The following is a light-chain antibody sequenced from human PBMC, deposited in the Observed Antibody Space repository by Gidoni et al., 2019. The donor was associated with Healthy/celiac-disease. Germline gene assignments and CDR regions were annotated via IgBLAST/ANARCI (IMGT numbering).Light chain of an antibody. CDR2: GAS. J-gene: IGKJ2*01. V-gene: IGKV3-20*01. Sequence: IVLMQSPGTLSLSPGERATLSCRASQSVSSSYLAWYQQKPGQAPRLLIYGASSRATGIPDRFSGSGSGTDFTLTISRLDPEDFAVYYCQQYGSSPPSYTFGQGTKLEIK. CDR3: QQYGSSPPSYT. CDR1: QSVSSSY.